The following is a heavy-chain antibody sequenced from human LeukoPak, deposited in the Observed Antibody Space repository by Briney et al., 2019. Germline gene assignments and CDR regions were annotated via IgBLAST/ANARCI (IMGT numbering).Heavy chain of an antibody. D-gene: IGHD5-24*01. CDR3: ARSRDGYKRFDS. J-gene: IGHJ4*02. Sequence: PGESLRLSCAASGFTFSSYAITWVRQAPGKGLGWVSVISGSGDTTYYADSVKGRFTISRDNSKNTLYLQMNSLRAEDTAVYFCARSRDGYKRFDSWGQGTLVTVSS. CDR2: ISGSGDTT. CDR1: GFTFSSYA. V-gene: IGHV3-23*01.